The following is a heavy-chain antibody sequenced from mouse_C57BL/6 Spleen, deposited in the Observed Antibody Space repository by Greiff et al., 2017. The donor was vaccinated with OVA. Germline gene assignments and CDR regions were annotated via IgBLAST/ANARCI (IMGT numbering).Heavy chain of an antibody. CDR1: GYTFTSYW. D-gene: IGHD1-1*01. Sequence: VQLQQPGAELVKPGASVKLSCKASGYTFTSYWMHWVKQRPGRGLEWIGRIDPNSGGTNYNEKFKSKATLTVDKPSSTAYMQLSSLTSEDSAVDYCARDKVVGTDAMDYWGQGTSVTVAS. CDR2: IDPNSGGT. CDR3: ARDKVVGTDAMDY. V-gene: IGHV1-72*01. J-gene: IGHJ4*01.